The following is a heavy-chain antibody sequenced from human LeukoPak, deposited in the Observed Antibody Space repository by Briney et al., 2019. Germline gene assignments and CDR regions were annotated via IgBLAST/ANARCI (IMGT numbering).Heavy chain of an antibody. CDR2: IIPIFGTA. V-gene: IGHV1-69*13. D-gene: IGHD6-19*01. CDR1: GGTFSSYA. CDR3: ARGADYYYYYGIDV. J-gene: IGHJ6*02. Sequence: ASVKVSCKASGGTFSSYAISWVRQAPGQGLEWMGGIIPIFGTANYAQKFQGRVTITADESTSTAYMELSSLRSEDTAVYYCARGADYYYYYGIDVWGQGTTVTVSS.